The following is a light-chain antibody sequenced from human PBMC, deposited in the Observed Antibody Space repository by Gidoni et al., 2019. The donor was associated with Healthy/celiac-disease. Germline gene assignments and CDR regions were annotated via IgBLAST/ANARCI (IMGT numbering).Light chain of an antibody. Sequence: QSALTQPASVSGSPGQSITISCTGTNSDVGGYNYVSWYQQHPGKAPKFMIYEVSNRPSGVSNRFSGSKSGNTASLTISGLQAEDEAHYYCSSYTSSSTLVFGGGTKLTV. V-gene: IGLV2-14*01. CDR3: SSYTSSSTLV. J-gene: IGLJ2*01. CDR2: EVS. CDR1: NSDVGGYNY.